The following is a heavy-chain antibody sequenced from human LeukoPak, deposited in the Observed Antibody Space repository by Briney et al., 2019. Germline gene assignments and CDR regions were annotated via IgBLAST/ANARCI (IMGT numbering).Heavy chain of an antibody. CDR3: ATSQYYDFWSGYYGMDV. D-gene: IGHD3-3*01. V-gene: IGHV1-24*01. CDR2: FDPEDGET. CDR1: GYTLTELS. Sequence: ASVKVSCKVSGYTLTELSMHWVRQAPGKGLEWMGGFDPEDGETIYAQKFQGRVTMTEDTSTATAYMELSSLRSEDTAVYYCATSQYYDFWSGYYGMDVWGQGTTVTVSS. J-gene: IGHJ6*02.